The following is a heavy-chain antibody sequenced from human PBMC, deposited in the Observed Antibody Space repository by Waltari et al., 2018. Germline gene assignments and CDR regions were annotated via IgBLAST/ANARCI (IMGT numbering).Heavy chain of an antibody. J-gene: IGHJ3*02. Sequence: QVQLVESGGGVVQPGGSLRLSCAAAGHTFRRFAMHWVRQAPGKWLYWLSFIQFDGNNKYYPDSVKCRFTVSRDNSKSVLYLQMNSLRPEDTAIYYCSLGTGGTWNSNDAFDIWGQGTPVTVSS. D-gene: IGHD1-1*01. V-gene: IGHV3-30*02. CDR3: SLGTGGTWNSNDAFDI. CDR2: IQFDGNNK. CDR1: GHTFRRFA.